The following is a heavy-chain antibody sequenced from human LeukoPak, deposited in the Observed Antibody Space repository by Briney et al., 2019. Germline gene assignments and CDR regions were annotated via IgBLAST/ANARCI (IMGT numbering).Heavy chain of an antibody. CDR1: GYTFTGYY. D-gene: IGHD2-15*01. J-gene: IGHJ6*02. CDR3: ASAPGRYYYYGMDV. CDR2: INPNSGGT. Sequence: GASVKVSCKASGYTFTGYYMHWVRQAPGQGLEWMGWINPNSGGTNYAQKFQGRVTMTRDTSISTAYMELSRLRSDDTAVYYCASAPGRYYYYGMDVWGQGTTVTVSS. V-gene: IGHV1-2*02.